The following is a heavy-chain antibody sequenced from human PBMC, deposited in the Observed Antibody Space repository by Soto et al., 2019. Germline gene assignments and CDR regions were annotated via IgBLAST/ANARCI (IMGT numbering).Heavy chain of an antibody. V-gene: IGHV4-34*01. J-gene: IGHJ6*03. D-gene: IGHD3-3*01. CDR2: INHSGST. Sequence: SETLSLTCAVYGGSFSGYYWSWIRQPPGKGLEWIGEINHSGSTNYNPSLKSRVTISVDTSKNQFSLKLSSVTAADTAVYYCARGYPYYDFWSGYRKKGPYYYYYYMDVWGKGTTVTVSS. CDR3: ARGYPYYDFWSGYRKKGPYYYYYYMDV. CDR1: GGSFSGYY.